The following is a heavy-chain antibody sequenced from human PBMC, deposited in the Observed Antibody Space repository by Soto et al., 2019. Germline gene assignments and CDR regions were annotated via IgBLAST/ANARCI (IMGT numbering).Heavy chain of an antibody. CDR3: ATVPPRIVVVLAEFPT. D-gene: IGHD2-21*01. CDR1: GTSISSSYW. Sequence: QVQLKQSGPGLVRPSGTLSLTCRVSGTSISSSYWWAWVRQSPGKGLEWIGEIYHNGITKYNPSLXSRVXMXVDKSNNQFSLKLTSVTAADTAVYYCATVPPRIVVVLAEFPTWGQGTLVTVSS. J-gene: IGHJ4*02. V-gene: IGHV4-4*02. CDR2: IYHNGIT.